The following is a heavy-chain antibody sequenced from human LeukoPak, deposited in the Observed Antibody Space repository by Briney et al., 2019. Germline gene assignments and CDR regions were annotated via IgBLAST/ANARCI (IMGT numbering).Heavy chain of an antibody. J-gene: IGHJ3*02. D-gene: IGHD2-21*01. CDR3: AKDDVVGKGWDAFDI. CDR1: GFSFSNYW. Sequence: GGSLRLSCAASGFSFSNYWINWVRQAPGKGLEWVANINQDGSRKQYVDSVKGRFTISRDNAKNSLYLQLNSLRVDDTAVYYCAKDDVVGKGWDAFDIWGQGTTVTVSS. V-gene: IGHV3-7*01. CDR2: INQDGSRK.